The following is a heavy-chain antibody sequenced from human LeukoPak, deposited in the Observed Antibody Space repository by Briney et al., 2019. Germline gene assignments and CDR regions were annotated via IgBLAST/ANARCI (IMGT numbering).Heavy chain of an antibody. CDR3: ARVGAGTGGFYYYMDV. J-gene: IGHJ6*03. D-gene: IGHD6-19*01. CDR1: GGSISSSSYH. CDR2: IYNSGIT. V-gene: IGHV4-39*07. Sequence: SETLSLTCTVSGGSISSSSYHWGWIRQPPGKGLEWIGSIYNSGITYYNPSLKSRVTISVDTSQNQFSLKLTSVTAADTAVYYCARVGAGTGGFYYYMDVWGKGTTVIVSS.